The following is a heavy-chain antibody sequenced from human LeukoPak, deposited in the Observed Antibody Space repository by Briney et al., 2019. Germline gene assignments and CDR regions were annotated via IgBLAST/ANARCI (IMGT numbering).Heavy chain of an antibody. J-gene: IGHJ4*02. Sequence: GGSLKLSCAASGFTFSSYAMTWVRQAPGKGLEWVSGLSGSGDSTYYADYVKGRFTISRDNSKNTLFLQMNNLRAEDTAIYYCAKASYYYDSSDRFDYWGQGTLVTVSS. CDR3: AKASYYYDSSDRFDY. D-gene: IGHD3-22*01. CDR2: LSGSGDST. CDR1: GFTFSSYA. V-gene: IGHV3-23*01.